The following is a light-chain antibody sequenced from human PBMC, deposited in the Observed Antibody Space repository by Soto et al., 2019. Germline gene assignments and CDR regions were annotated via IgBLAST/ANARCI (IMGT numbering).Light chain of an antibody. CDR3: QQTHSPPWT. Sequence: IQMTQSPSSLSASVGDRVTITCRASQSIGRYINWYQQKPGKAPKLLIYGASSLHTGVPSRFSGSGSGTDFTLTMSSLEVEDFATYYCQQTHSPPWTFGQGTNVEV. CDR2: GAS. V-gene: IGKV1-39*01. CDR1: QSIGRY. J-gene: IGKJ1*01.